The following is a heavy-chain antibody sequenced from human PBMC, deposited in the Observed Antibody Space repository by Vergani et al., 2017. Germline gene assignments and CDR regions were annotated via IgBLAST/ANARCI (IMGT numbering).Heavy chain of an antibody. V-gene: IGHV3-23*04. D-gene: IGHD6-6*01. J-gene: IGHJ2*01. CDR2: ISGSGGST. CDR1: GFTFSSYA. Sequence: EVQLVESGGGLVQPGGSLRLSCAASGFTFSSYAMSWVRQAPGKGLEWVSAISGSGGSTYYADSVTGRFTISRDNSKNTLYLQMNSLRADDTAVYYCAKVLRQLGPRSYWYFDLWGRGTLVTVSS. CDR3: AKVLRQLGPRSYWYFDL.